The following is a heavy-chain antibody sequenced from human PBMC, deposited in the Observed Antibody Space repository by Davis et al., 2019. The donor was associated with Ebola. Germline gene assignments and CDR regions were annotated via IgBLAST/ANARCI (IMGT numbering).Heavy chain of an antibody. CDR3: ARDRVFGVVVDYYGMDV. CDR1: GGSISSGGYY. J-gene: IGHJ6*02. Sequence: SETLSLTCTVSGGSISSGGYYWSWIRQHPGKGLEWIGYIYYSGSTYYNPSLKSRVTISVDTSKNQFSLKLSSVTAADTAVYYCARDRVFGVVVDYYGMDVWGQGTTVTVSS. D-gene: IGHD3-3*01. CDR2: IYYSGST. V-gene: IGHV4-31*03.